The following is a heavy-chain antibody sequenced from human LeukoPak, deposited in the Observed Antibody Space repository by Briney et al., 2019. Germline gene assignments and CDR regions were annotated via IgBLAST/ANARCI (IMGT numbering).Heavy chain of an antibody. CDR2: INPNSGGT. CDR1: GYTFTGYY. D-gene: IGHD3-22*01. CDR3: ARVTHSSYWYFDL. V-gene: IGHV1-2*02. Sequence: GASVKVSCKASGYTFTGYYVHWVRQAPGQGLEWMGWINPNSGGTNYAQRFQGRVTMTRDTSISTAYMELSRLRSDDTAVYYCARVTHSSYWYFDLWGRGTLVTVSS. J-gene: IGHJ2*01.